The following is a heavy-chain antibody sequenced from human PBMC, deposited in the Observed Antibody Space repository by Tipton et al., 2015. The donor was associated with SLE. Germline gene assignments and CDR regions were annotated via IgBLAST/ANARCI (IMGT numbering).Heavy chain of an antibody. CDR3: AADFWTGSPLFDY. D-gene: IGHD3/OR15-3a*01. V-gene: IGHV4-38-2*02. J-gene: IGHJ4*02. Sequence: TLSLTCTVSVFSISRAYYWGWIRQPPGKGLEWIASIYHSGNTYYNPSLQSRVTISIDTSKNQFSLKLTSVTAADTAIYYCAADFWTGSPLFDYWGQGPLVTVYS. CDR2: IYHSGNT. CDR1: VFSISRAYY.